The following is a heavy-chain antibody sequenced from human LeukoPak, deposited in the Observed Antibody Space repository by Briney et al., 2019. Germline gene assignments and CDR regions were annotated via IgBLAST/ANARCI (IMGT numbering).Heavy chain of an antibody. J-gene: IGHJ4*02. CDR3: ARSRQIQLWLEFDY. CDR2: IYYSGST. Sequence: ETLSLTCTVSGGSISSYYWSWIRQPPGKGLEWIGYIYYSGSTNYNPSLKSRVTISVDTSKNQFSLKLSPVTAADTAVYYCARSRQIQLWLEFDYWGQGTLVTASS. V-gene: IGHV4-59*01. D-gene: IGHD5-18*01. CDR1: GGSISSYY.